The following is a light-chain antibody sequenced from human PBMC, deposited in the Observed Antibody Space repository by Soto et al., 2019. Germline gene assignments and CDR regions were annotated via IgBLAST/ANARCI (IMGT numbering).Light chain of an antibody. CDR1: QSVSSSY. CDR3: QQYGSSPPST. J-gene: IGKJ1*01. V-gene: IGKV3-20*01. CDR2: GAS. Sequence: EIVLTQSPGTLSLSPGERATLSCRASQSVSSSYLAWYQQKPGQAPRLLIYGASTRATGIPARCSGSGSGTGFTLTISRLEPEDFAVYYCQQYGSSPPSTYGQWTKADIK.